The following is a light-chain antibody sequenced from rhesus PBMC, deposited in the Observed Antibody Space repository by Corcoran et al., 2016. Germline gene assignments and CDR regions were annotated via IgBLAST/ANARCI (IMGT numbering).Light chain of an antibody. CDR2: GVS. Sequence: EIVMTQSPATLALSPGERATLSCRASQSVSNYFDWYHQKPGQAPRPLIYGVSSRDTGIPDRFSGSGSGTDFTLTISSLEPEDVGVYFWLQSSNLCTFGPGTKLDIK. V-gene: IGKV3-24*04. CDR1: QSVSNY. CDR3: LQSSNLCT. J-gene: IGKJ3*01.